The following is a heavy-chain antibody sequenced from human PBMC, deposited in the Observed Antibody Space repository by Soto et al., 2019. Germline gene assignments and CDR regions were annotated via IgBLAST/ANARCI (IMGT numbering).Heavy chain of an antibody. J-gene: IGHJ4*02. V-gene: IGHV4-59*01. Sequence: QVQLQGSGPGLVKPSETLSLTCGVSGGSISSYYWSWIRQTPGKGLEWIGHIYHSGSTNYNPSLKSRVTISVDTSKNQFSLKLSSVTAADTAVYYCARGGLDGYKYDYWGQGTLVTVS. CDR1: GGSISSYY. D-gene: IGHD5-12*01. CDR3: ARGGLDGYKYDY. CDR2: IYHSGST.